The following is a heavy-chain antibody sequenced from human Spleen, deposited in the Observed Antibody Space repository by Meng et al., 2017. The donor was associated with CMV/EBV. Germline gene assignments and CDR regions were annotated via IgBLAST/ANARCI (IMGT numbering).Heavy chain of an antibody. CDR2: IRSKANSYAT. D-gene: IGHD3-10*01. J-gene: IGHJ3*02. Sequence: ETLSLTCAASGFTFSGSAMHWVRQASGKGLEWVGRIRSKANSYATAYAASVKGRFTISRDDSKNTAYLQMNSLKTEDTAVYYCTREVTMVRGNDAFDIWGQGTMVTVSS. CDR3: TREVTMVRGNDAFDI. CDR1: GFTFSGSA. V-gene: IGHV3-73*01.